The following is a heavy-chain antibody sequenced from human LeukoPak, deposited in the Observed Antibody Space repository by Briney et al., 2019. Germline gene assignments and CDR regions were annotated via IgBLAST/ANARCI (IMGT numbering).Heavy chain of an antibody. Sequence: ASVKVSCKVSGYTLTELSMHWVRQAPGKGLEWMGGFDPEDGETIYAQKFQGRVTMTEDTSTDTAYMELSSLRSEDTAVYYCATSYSSGWYADYWGQGTLATVSS. V-gene: IGHV1-24*01. CDR1: GYTLTELS. J-gene: IGHJ4*02. D-gene: IGHD6-19*01. CDR3: ATSYSSGWYADY. CDR2: FDPEDGET.